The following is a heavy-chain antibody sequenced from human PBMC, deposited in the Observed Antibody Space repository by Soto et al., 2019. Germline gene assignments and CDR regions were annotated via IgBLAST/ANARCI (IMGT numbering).Heavy chain of an antibody. CDR2: INHSGST. CDR1: GGSFSGYY. CDR3: ARGGPSIAVAIT. Sequence: SETLSLTCAVYGGSFSGYYWSWIRQPPGKGLEWIGEINHSGSTNYNPSLKSRVTISVDTSKNQFSLKLSSVTAADTAVYYCARGGPSIAVAITWGQGTRVTVSS. V-gene: IGHV4-34*01. D-gene: IGHD6-19*01. J-gene: IGHJ4*02.